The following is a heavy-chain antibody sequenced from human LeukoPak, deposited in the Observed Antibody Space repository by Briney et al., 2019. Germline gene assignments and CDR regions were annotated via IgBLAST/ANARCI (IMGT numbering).Heavy chain of an antibody. CDR2: IYPGDSDT. V-gene: IGHV5-51*01. CDR3: ARQGGEMATIYWFDP. D-gene: IGHD5-24*01. J-gene: IGHJ5*02. CDR1: GYNFTSYW. Sequence: GESLKISCKGSGYNFTSYWIGWVRQMAGKGLEWMGIIYPGDSDTRYSPSFQGQVTVSADKSISTAYLQWSSLKASDTAMYYCARQGGEMATIYWFDPWGQGTLVTVSS.